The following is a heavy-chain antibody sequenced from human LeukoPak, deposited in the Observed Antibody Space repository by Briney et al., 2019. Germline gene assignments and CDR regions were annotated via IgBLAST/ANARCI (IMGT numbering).Heavy chain of an antibody. CDR2: IYYSGST. CDR3: ARGGRIAAAGIDY. V-gene: IGHV4-39*01. CDR1: GGSISSSSYY. D-gene: IGHD6-13*01. Sequence: PSETLSLTCTVSGGSISSSSYYWGWIRQPPGKGLEWIGGIYYSGSTYYNPSLKSRVTISVDTSKNQFSLKLSSVTAADTAVYYCARGGRIAAAGIDYWGQGTLVTVSS. J-gene: IGHJ4*02.